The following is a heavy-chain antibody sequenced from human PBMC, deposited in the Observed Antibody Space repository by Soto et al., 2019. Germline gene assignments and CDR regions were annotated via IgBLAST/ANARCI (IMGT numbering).Heavy chain of an antibody. D-gene: IGHD3-3*01. J-gene: IGHJ4*02. V-gene: IGHV3-49*04. CDR2: IRSKAYGGTT. CDR1: GFTFGGYA. Sequence: TGGSLRLSCTASGFTFGGYAMSWVRQAPGKWLEWLGFIRSKAYGGTTEYAASVKGRFTISRDDSKSIAYLQMSSLKTEDTAVYYCSRVNDFWSGYYTSSFDYWGQGXPVTVYS. CDR3: SRVNDFWSGYYTSSFDY.